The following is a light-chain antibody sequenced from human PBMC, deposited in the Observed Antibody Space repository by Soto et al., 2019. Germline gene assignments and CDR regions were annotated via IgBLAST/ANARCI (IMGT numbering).Light chain of an antibody. Sequence: QSVLTQPASVSVSPGQSITISCTGTSSDVGGYNYVSWYQLHPGKAPKLILYEVTNRPSGVSDRFSGSKSGNTASLTISGLQAEDEADYYCSSYTSSTADVFGTGTKVTVL. V-gene: IGLV2-14*01. CDR1: SSDVGGYNY. CDR2: EVT. J-gene: IGLJ1*01. CDR3: SSYTSSTADV.